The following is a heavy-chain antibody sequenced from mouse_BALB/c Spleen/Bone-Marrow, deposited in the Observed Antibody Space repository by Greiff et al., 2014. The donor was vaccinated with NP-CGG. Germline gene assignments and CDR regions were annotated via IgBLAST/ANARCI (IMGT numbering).Heavy chain of an antibody. CDR2: IWAGGTT. J-gene: IGHJ2*01. V-gene: IGHV2-9*02. Sequence: ESGPGLVAPSQSLSTTCTVSGFSLTSYGVHWVRQPPGKGLEWLGVIWAGGTTNYNSALMSRLSISKDNSKSQVFLKMNSLQTDDTAMYYCARSTTTDYFDYWGQGTTLTVSS. CDR1: GFSLTSYG. CDR3: ARSTTTDYFDY. D-gene: IGHD1-1*01.